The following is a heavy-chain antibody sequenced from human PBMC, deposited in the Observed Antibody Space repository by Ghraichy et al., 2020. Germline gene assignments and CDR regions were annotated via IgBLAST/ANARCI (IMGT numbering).Heavy chain of an antibody. CDR3: ARGLGTAAISPFDY. J-gene: IGHJ4*02. CDR1: GGSISSYY. Sequence: SETLSLTCTVSGGSISSYYWSWIRQPPGKGLEWIGYIYYSGSTNYNPSLKSRVTISVDTSMNQFSLKLSSVTAADTAVYYCARGLGTAAISPFDYWGQGTLVTVSS. CDR2: IYYSGST. V-gene: IGHV4-59*01. D-gene: IGHD2-2*02.